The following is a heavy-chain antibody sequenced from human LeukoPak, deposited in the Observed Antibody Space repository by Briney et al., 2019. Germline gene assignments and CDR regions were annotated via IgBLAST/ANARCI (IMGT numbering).Heavy chain of an antibody. CDR1: GFTFDDYA. D-gene: IGHD6-19*01. J-gene: IGHJ4*02. Sequence: PGGSLRLSCAASGFTFDDYAMHWVRQAPGKGLEWVSLISGDGGSTYYADSVKGRFTISRDNSKNSLYLQMNSLRTEDPALYYYGKGRYSSGWSPDYWGQGTLVTVSS. V-gene: IGHV3-43*02. CDR3: GKGRYSSGWSPDY. CDR2: ISGDGGST.